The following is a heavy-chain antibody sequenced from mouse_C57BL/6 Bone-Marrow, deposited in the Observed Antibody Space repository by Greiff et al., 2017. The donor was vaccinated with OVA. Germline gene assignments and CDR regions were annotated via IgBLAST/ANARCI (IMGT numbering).Heavy chain of an antibody. V-gene: IGHV5-4*03. CDR2: ISDGGSYT. D-gene: IGHD4-1*01. CDR3: ARSGGWFAY. J-gene: IGHJ3*01. Sequence: EVKLVESGGGLVKPGGSLKLSCAASGFTFSSYAMSWVRQTPEKRLEWVATISDGGSYTYYPDNVKGRFTISRDNAKNNLYLQMSHLKSEDTAMYYCARSGGWFAYWGQGTLVTVSA. CDR1: GFTFSSYA.